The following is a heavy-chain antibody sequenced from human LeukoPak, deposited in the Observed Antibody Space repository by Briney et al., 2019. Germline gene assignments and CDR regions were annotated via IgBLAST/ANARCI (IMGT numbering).Heavy chain of an antibody. J-gene: IGHJ4*02. V-gene: IGHV3-23*01. Sequence: PGGSLRLSCAASGFTFSSYAMSWVRQAPGKGLEWVSGIRGSGDTTYYADSVKGRFTISRDNSKNTLYLQMNSLRAEDTAVYYCARVIGATDTAHWGQGTLVTVSS. CDR1: GFTFSSYA. D-gene: IGHD6-13*01. CDR2: IRGSGDTT. CDR3: ARVIGATDTAH.